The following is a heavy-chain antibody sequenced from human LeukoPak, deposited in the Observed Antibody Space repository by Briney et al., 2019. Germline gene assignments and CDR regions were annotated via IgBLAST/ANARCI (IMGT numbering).Heavy chain of an antibody. V-gene: IGHV4-4*07. CDR3: AREIQP. J-gene: IGHJ5*02. D-gene: IGHD1-1*01. CDR1: GGSISSYY. CDR2: VCYSGST. Sequence: KSSETLSLTCTVSGGSISSYYWSWIRQPAGKGLEWIGSVCYSGSTYYSPSLKSRVTISVDTSKTQFSLKLSSVTAADTAVYYCAREIQPWGQGTLVTVSS.